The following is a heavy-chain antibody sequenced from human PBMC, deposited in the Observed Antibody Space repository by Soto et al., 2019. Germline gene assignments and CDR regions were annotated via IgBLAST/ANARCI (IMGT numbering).Heavy chain of an antibody. CDR2: INSDGSST. CDR1: GLTVNIDG. V-gene: IGHV3-74*01. J-gene: IGHJ1*01. CDR3: ARGPFYGSS. D-gene: IGHD6-13*01. Sequence: GGSLELSCAASGLTVNIDGMRLVRQAPGKGLVWVSRINSDGSSTSYADSVKGRFTISRDNAKNTLYLQMNSLRAEDTAVYYCARGPFYGSSWGQGTLVIVSS.